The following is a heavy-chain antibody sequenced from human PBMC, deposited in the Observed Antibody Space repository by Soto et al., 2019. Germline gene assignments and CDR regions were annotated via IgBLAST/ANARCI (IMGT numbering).Heavy chain of an antibody. D-gene: IGHD1-26*01. J-gene: IGHJ6*02. CDR3: TTVRLEGKWELLYYYYGMDV. CDR1: GFTFSNAW. V-gene: IGHV3-15*01. CDR2: IKSKTDGGTT. Sequence: GGSLRLSCAASGFTFSNAWMSWVRQAPGKGLEWVGRIKSKTDGGTTDYAAPVKGRFTISRDDSKNTLYLQMNSLKTEDTAVYYCTTVRLEGKWELLYYYYGMDVWGQGTTVTAP.